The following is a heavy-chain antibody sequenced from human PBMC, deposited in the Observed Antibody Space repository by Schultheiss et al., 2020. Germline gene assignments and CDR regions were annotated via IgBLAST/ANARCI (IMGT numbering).Heavy chain of an antibody. Sequence: ETLSLTCTVSGGSISGYYWSWVRQPPGKGLEWIGYVYYTGSTNYDPSLNCRVTISVDTSKNQFSLKLSSVTAADTAVYYCARDQERYYDFWSGYSRGMDVWGKGTTVTVAS. J-gene: IGHJ6*04. CDR3: ARDQERYYDFWSGYSRGMDV. D-gene: IGHD3-3*01. CDR2: VYYTGST. CDR1: GGSISGYY. V-gene: IGHV4-59*12.